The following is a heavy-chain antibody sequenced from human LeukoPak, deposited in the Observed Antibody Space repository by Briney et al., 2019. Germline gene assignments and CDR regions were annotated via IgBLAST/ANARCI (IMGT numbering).Heavy chain of an antibody. CDR1: GGSFSGYY. D-gene: IGHD4-17*01. CDR3: ASGTVIYFQH. CDR2: INHSGST. J-gene: IGHJ1*01. V-gene: IGHV4-34*01. Sequence: SETLSLTCAVYGGSFSGYYWSWIRQPPGKGLEWIGEINHSGSTNYNPSLKSRVTISVGTSKNQFSLKLSSVTAADTAVYYCASGTVIYFQHWGQGTLVTVSS.